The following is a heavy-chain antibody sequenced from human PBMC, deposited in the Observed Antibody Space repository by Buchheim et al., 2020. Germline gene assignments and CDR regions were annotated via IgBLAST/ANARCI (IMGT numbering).Heavy chain of an antibody. CDR3: SRVLDEKPTQLLSFFTMDV. V-gene: IGHV1-69*01. CDR2: ITPIFGTP. J-gene: IGHJ6*02. Sequence: QVQLVQSGAEVRKPGSSVKVSCKVSGGTFRNYAISWVRQAPGQGLEWMGGITPIFGTPQYAQKFQDRVTITADESTSTAYMELSSLRSEDTAVYYCSRVLDEKPTQLLSFFTMDVWGQGTT. D-gene: IGHD2-2*01. CDR1: GGTFRNYA.